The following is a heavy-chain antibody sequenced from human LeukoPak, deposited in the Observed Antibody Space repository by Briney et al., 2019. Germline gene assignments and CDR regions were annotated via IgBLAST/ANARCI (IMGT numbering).Heavy chain of an antibody. D-gene: IGHD3-22*01. J-gene: IGHJ4*02. V-gene: IGHV3-11*04. Sequence: GGSLRLSCAATGFAFSRYYMSWIRQAPGKGLEWVSYISSTGSTIYYADSVKGRFTISRDNAKNSLYLQMNSLRAEDTAVYYCARGRGAVITMIVVVTTEFDYWGQGTLVTVSS. CDR1: GFAFSRYY. CDR3: ARGRGAVITMIVVVTTEFDY. CDR2: ISSTGSTI.